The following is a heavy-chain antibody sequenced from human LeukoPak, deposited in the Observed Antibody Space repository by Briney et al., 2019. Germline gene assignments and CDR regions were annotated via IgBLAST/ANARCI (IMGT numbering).Heavy chain of an antibody. J-gene: IGHJ3*01. Sequence: SETLSLTCTVSGGSISSRSHCWGWIRQPPGKGLEWIGPRFYSGSTYYNPSLKSRVAISVDTSENQFSLELNSVTAADTAVYYCAVAGVRYYDSSGLHAFDFWGRGTMVTVSS. V-gene: IGHV4-39*01. D-gene: IGHD3-22*01. CDR1: GGSISSRSHC. CDR2: RFYSGST. CDR3: AVAGVRYYDSSGLHAFDF.